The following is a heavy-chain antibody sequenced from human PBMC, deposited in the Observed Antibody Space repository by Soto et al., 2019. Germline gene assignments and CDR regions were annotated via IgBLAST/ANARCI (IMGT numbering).Heavy chain of an antibody. Sequence: GASVKVSCKVSGYTITELSLHWVGPAPGKGIEWMGGFDREDAEAIHAQKFRGRGTRTEDTSTHITYLGLRSLSSEDTPVYYRATAYYHTLTGYFDYWG. CDR2: FDREDAEA. CDR3: ATAYYHTLTGYFDY. V-gene: IGHV1-24*01. CDR1: GYTITELS. D-gene: IGHD3-9*01. J-gene: IGHJ4*01.